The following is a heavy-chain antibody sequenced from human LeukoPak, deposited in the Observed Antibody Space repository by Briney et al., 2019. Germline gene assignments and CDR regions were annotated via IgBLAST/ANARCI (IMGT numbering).Heavy chain of an antibody. V-gene: IGHV3-21*01. CDR2: ISSSSSYI. Sequence: XAXXGFTFSSYSMNWVRQAPGKGLEWVSSISSSSSYIYYADSVKGRFTISRDNAKNSLYLQMNSLRAEDTAVYYCXXXXRTXSXXYWGQGTLXTVSS. CDR1: GFTFSSYS. J-gene: IGHJ4*02. CDR3: XXXXRTXSXXY.